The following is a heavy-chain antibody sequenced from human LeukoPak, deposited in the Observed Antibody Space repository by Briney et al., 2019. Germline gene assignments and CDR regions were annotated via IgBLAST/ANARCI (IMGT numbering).Heavy chain of an antibody. J-gene: IGHJ4*02. CDR1: GFTFSSYS. CDR2: ISSSGTYI. CDR3: ARNGGNSDFDY. Sequence: GGSLRLSCAASGFTFSSYSMNWVRQAPGKGLEWVSFISSSGTYIYYADSMKGRFTISRDNAKNSLYLQMNSLRAEHTAVYYCARNGGNSDFDYWGQGTLVTVSS. V-gene: IGHV3-21*01. D-gene: IGHD4-23*01.